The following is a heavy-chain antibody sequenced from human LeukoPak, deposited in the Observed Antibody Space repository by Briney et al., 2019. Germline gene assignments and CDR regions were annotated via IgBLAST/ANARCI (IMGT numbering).Heavy chain of an antibody. V-gene: IGHV1-2*02. J-gene: IGHJ4*02. Sequence: ASVKVSCKASGYTFTGYYMHWVRQAPGQGLEWMGWINPNTDGTNYAQKFQGRVTMTRDTSISTAYMELSRLRSDDTAVYYCASRGAYEEPYCSGGSCYGRGSRYFDYWGQGTLVTVSS. CDR2: INPNTDGT. CDR3: ASRGAYEEPYCSGGSCYGRGSRYFDY. CDR1: GYTFTGYY. D-gene: IGHD2-15*01.